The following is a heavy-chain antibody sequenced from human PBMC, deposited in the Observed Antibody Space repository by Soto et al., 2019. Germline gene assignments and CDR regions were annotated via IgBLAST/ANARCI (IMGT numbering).Heavy chain of an antibody. D-gene: IGHD2-2*02. J-gene: IGHJ4*02. Sequence: SETLSLTCTVSGFSISSGDYYLSWIRQPPGKGLEWIGYIYYSGSTYYNPSLKSRVTISVDTSKNQFSLKLSSVTAADTAVYYCARGNTPVDYWGQGTLVTRLL. V-gene: IGHV4-30-4*01. CDR1: GFSISSGDYY. CDR2: IYYSGST. CDR3: ARGNTPVDY.